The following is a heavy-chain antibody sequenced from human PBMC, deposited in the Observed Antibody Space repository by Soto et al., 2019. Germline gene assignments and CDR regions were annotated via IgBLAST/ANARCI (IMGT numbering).Heavy chain of an antibody. CDR3: ARARLVVEGRFDY. D-gene: IGHD3-22*01. V-gene: IGHV3-23*01. CDR1: GFTFSSSI. Sequence: GGSLRLSCAASGFTFSSSIMSWVRQAPGKGLEWVSTFSGSSGNTYYADSVKGRFTISRDSAKNSLYLHMNGLRAEDTAVYYCARARLVVEGRFDYWGQGTLVTVSS. CDR2: FSGSSGNT. J-gene: IGHJ4*02.